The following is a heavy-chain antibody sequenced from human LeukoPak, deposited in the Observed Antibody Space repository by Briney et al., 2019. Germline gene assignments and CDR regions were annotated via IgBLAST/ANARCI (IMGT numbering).Heavy chain of an antibody. CDR2: ISSTGSTK. CDR3: SRVRSPSTVPIDY. D-gene: IGHD4-17*01. J-gene: IGHJ4*02. V-gene: IGHV3-48*02. CDR1: GFTFSTYS. Sequence: LPGGSLRLSCVASGFTFSTYSMTWVRQAPGKGLEWVSYISSTGSTKYYADSVKGRFTISRDNAVNSLYLQMNSLRDEDTAVYHCSRVRSPSTVPIDYWGQGTLVTVSS.